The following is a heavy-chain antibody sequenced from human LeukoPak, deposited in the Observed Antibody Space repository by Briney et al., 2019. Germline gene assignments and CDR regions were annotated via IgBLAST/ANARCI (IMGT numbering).Heavy chain of an antibody. CDR1: GGSFSGYY. D-gene: IGHD6-13*01. Sequence: SETLSLTCAVYGGSFSGYYWSWIRQPPGKGLEWIGEINHSGSTNYNPSLKSRVTISVDTSKNQFSLELSSVTAADTAVYYCARGFGYGSSSWYVGRGNWFDPWGQGTLVTVSS. J-gene: IGHJ5*02. CDR2: INHSGST. V-gene: IGHV4-34*01. CDR3: ARGFGYGSSSWYVGRGNWFDP.